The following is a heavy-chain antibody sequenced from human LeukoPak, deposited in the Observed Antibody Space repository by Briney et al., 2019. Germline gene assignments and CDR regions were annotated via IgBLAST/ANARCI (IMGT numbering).Heavy chain of an antibody. CDR2: INHSGST. CDR3: ARGPPYSSSSLRGGYYFDY. Sequence: SETLSLTCAVYGGSFSGYYWSWIRQPPGKGLEWIGEINHSGSTNYNPSLKSRVTISVDTSKNQFSLKLSFVTATDTAVYYCARGPPYSSSSLRGGYYFDYWGQGTLVTVSS. CDR1: GGSFSGYY. J-gene: IGHJ4*02. D-gene: IGHD6-6*01. V-gene: IGHV4-34*01.